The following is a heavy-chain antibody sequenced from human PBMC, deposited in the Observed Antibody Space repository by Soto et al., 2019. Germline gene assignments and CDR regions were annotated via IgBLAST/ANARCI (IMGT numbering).Heavy chain of an antibody. CDR3: ARDRRRYSSSWYELDY. CDR2: ISYDGSNK. Sequence: QVQLVESGGGVVQPGRSLRLSCAASGLTFSSYAMHWVRQAPGKGLEWVAVISYDGSNKYYADSVKGRFTISRDNSKNTLYLQMNSLRAEDTAVYYCARDRRRYSSSWYELDYWGQGTLVTVSS. V-gene: IGHV3-30-3*01. D-gene: IGHD6-13*01. J-gene: IGHJ4*02. CDR1: GLTFSSYA.